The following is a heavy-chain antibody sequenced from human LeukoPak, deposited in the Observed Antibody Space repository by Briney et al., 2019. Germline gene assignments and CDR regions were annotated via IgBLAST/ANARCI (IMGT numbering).Heavy chain of an antibody. CDR2: ITSRSDRT. D-gene: IGHD4-23*01. Sequence: GGSLRLSCASSGFTFSSYAMSWVRHPPGKGLEGVSGITSRSDRTWYADSVERRFNISRDNSKNSLYLQMSSLRAEDTALYYCAKDYVGVNPFDFWGQGTLVTVSS. CDR1: GFTFSSYA. CDR3: AKDYVGVNPFDF. J-gene: IGHJ4*02. V-gene: IGHV3-23*01.